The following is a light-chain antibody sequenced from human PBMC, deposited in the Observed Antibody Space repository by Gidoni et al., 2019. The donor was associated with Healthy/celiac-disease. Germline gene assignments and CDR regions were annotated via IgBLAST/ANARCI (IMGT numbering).Light chain of an antibody. CDR2: GNS. J-gene: IGLJ3*02. CDR1: SANLGAGYG. V-gene: IGLV1-40*01. CDR3: QSYDSSLSGRV. Sequence: QSVLTQPPSASGAPGQRVTISRTGSSANLGAGYGVHWYQQLPGPAPKLLIYGNSNRPSGVPDRFSGSKSGTSASLAITGLQAEDEADYYCQSYDSSLSGRVFGGGTKLTVL.